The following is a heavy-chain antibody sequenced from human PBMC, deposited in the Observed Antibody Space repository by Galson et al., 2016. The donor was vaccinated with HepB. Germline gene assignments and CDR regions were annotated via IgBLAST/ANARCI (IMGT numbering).Heavy chain of an antibody. Sequence: QSGAEVKKPGASMKVSCKASGYIFTTYGINWVRQAPGQGLEWMGWISAYNGNTNYAQKFQDRVTMTTDTFTHTAYMELRSLKSDDSAVYYCARGVLSRSWLHYYDGVDVWGQGPTVTFSS. V-gene: IGHV1-18*01. D-gene: IGHD6-13*01. CDR1: GYIFTTYG. CDR2: ISAYNGNT. CDR3: ARGVLSRSWLHYYDGVDV. J-gene: IGHJ6*02.